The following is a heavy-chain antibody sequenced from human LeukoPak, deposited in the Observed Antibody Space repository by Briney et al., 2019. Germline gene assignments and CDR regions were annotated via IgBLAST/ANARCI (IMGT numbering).Heavy chain of an antibody. CDR1: GYTFTSYY. Sequence: ASVKVSCKSSGYTFTSYYLHWVRQAPGQGLEWMGIINPSAGSTSYAQKFQGRVTMTRDTSTSTVYMELSSLRSEDTAVYYCARKGDIAVAGLVLDHWGQGTLVTVSS. CDR3: ARKGDIAVAGLVLDH. J-gene: IGHJ4*02. D-gene: IGHD6-19*01. V-gene: IGHV1-46*01. CDR2: INPSAGST.